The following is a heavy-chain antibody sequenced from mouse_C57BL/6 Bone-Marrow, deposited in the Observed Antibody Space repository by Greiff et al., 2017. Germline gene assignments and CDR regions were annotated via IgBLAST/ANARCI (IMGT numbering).Heavy chain of an antibody. CDR2: IFPGSGST. CDR1: GYTFTDYY. D-gene: IGHD2-2*01. CDR3: ARLGILWLPYYFDY. J-gene: IGHJ2*01. V-gene: IGHV1-75*01. Sequence: QVQLQQSGPELVKPGASVKISCKASGYTFTDYYINWVKQRPGQGLEWIGWIFPGSGSTYYNEKFKGKATLTVDKSSSTAYMLLSSLTSEDSAVXVCARLGILWLPYYFDYWGQGTTLTVSS.